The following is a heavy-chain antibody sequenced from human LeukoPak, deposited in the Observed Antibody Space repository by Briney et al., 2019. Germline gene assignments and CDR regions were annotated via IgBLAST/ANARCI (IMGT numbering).Heavy chain of an antibody. J-gene: IGHJ4*02. CDR1: GFTFSSYA. CDR3: TTEGAMIVVVITLFDY. Sequence: GGSLRLSCAASGFTFSSYAMSWVRQAPGKGLEWVSAISGSGGSTYYADSVKGRFTISRDNSKNTLYLQMNSLRAEDTAVYYCTTEGAMIVVVITLFDYWGQGTLVTVSS. CDR2: ISGSGGST. D-gene: IGHD3-22*01. V-gene: IGHV3-23*01.